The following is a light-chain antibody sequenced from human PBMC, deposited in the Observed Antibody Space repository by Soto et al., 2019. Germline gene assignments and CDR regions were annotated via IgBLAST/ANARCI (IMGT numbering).Light chain of an antibody. V-gene: IGKV2-28*01. CDR3: MQTLETPPFT. CDR1: QSLLHSNGYNY. J-gene: IGKJ3*01. Sequence: DIVMTQSPLSLPVTPGEPASISCRSSQSLLHSNGYNYLDWYLQRPGQSPQLLIYLGSNRASGVPERFIGSVSGTDFTLKISRVEAEDVGVYFCMQTLETPPFTFGPGTKVDIK. CDR2: LGS.